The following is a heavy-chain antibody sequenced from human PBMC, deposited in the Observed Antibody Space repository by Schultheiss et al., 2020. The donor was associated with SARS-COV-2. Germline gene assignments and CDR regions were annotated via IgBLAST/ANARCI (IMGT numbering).Heavy chain of an antibody. CDR1: GGSISSYY. D-gene: IGHD3-3*01. Sequence: SQTLSLTCTVSGGSISSYYWSWIRQSPGKGLEWIGYIFYSGSTNYNPSLKSRVTISVDTSKNQFSLKLSSVTAADTAVYYCARDRVNYDFWSGSGRYYYYGMDVWGQGTTVTVSS. CDR2: IFYSGST. CDR3: ARDRVNYDFWSGSGRYYYYGMDV. J-gene: IGHJ6*02. V-gene: IGHV4-59*12.